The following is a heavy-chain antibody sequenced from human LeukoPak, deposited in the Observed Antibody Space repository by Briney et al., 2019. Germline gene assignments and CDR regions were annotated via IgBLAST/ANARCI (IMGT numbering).Heavy chain of an antibody. CDR3: AKGIKDYYGSGRVPNFDY. V-gene: IGHV3-30*02. CDR2: IRYDGSNK. Sequence: GGSLRLSCAASGFTFSSYGMHWVRQAPGKRLEWVAFIRYDGSNKYYADSVKGRFTISRDNSKNTLYLQMNSLRAEDTAVYYCAKGIKDYYGSGRVPNFDYWGQGTLVTVSS. D-gene: IGHD3-10*01. J-gene: IGHJ4*02. CDR1: GFTFSSYG.